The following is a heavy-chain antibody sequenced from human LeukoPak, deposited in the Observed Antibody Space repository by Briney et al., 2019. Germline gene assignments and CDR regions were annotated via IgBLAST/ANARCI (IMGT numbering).Heavy chain of an antibody. CDR3: AKDGYCSGGSCYRPDAFDI. D-gene: IGHD2-15*01. J-gene: IGHJ3*02. Sequence: GGSLRLSCAASGFTFSSYAMSWVRQAPGKGLEWVSAISGSGGSTYYADSVKGRFTISRVNSKNTLYLQMNSLEAEDTAVYYCAKDGYCSGGSCYRPDAFDIWGQGTMVTVSS. CDR2: ISGSGGST. CDR1: GFTFSSYA. V-gene: IGHV3-23*01.